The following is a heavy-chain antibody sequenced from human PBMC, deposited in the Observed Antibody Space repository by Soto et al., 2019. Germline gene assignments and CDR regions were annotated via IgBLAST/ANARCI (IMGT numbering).Heavy chain of an antibody. J-gene: IGHJ5*02. CDR2: IHYSGST. CDR3: ARASSSSSRKNWFDP. V-gene: IGHV4-30-4*01. Sequence: PSETLSLTCTVSGGSISSGDYYWSWIRQPPGKGLEWIGYIHYSGSTYYNPSLKSRVTISVDTSKNQFSLKLSSVTAADTAVYYCARASSSSSRKNWFDPWGQGTLVTVSS. CDR1: GGSISSGDYY. D-gene: IGHD2-2*01.